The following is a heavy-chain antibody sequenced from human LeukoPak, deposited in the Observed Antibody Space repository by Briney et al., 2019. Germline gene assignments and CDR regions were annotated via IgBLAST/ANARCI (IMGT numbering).Heavy chain of an antibody. Sequence: ASVKVSCKASGYTFTSYAMNWVRQAPGQGLEWMGSINTNTGNPTYAQGFTGRFVFSLDTSVSTAYLQISSLKAEDTAVYYCARYREGTDYYDSSGYSGSFDYWGQGTLVTVSS. D-gene: IGHD3-22*01. CDR3: ARYREGTDYYDSSGYSGSFDY. V-gene: IGHV7-4-1*02. CDR1: GYTFTSYA. CDR2: INTNTGNP. J-gene: IGHJ4*02.